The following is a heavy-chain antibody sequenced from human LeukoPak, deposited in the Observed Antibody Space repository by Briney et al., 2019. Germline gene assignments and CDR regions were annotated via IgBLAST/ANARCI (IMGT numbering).Heavy chain of an antibody. J-gene: IGHJ4*02. V-gene: IGHV4-34*01. CDR1: GGSFSGYY. CDR3: ARGAQYSSSWYDY. Sequence: SETLSLTCAVYGGSFSGYYWSWIRQPPGKGLEWIGEINHSGSTNYNPSLKGRVTISVDTSKNQFSLKLSSVTAADTAVYYCARGAQYSSSWYDYWGQGTLVTVSS. D-gene: IGHD6-13*01. CDR2: INHSGST.